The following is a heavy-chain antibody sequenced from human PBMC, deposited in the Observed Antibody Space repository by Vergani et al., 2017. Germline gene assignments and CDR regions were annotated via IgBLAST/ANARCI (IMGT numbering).Heavy chain of an antibody. V-gene: IGHV1-2*02. CDR3: ARSRRGHIVATMDFDY. CDR2: INPNSGGT. D-gene: IGHD5-12*01. CDR1: GYTFTGYY. J-gene: IGHJ4*02. Sequence: QVQLVQSGAEVKKPGASVKVSCKASGYTFTGYYMHWVRQAPGQGLEWMGWINPNSGGTNYAQKFQGRVTMTRDTSISTAYMELSRLRSDDTAVYYCARSRRGHIVATMDFDYWGQGTLVTVSS.